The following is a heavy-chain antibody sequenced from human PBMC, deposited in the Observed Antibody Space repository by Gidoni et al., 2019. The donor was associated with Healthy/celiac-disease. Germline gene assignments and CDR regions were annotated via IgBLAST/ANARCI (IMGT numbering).Heavy chain of an antibody. CDR1: GGSISSYY. J-gene: IGHJ4*02. V-gene: IGHV4-59*08. D-gene: IGHD4-17*01. CDR3: ARHGYGDYFDY. Sequence: QVQLQESGPGLVKPSETLSLTCTVSGGSISSYYWSWLRQSPGKGLEWIGYIYYSGSTNYNPALKSRVTISVDTSKNQFSLKLSYVTAADTAVYYCARHGYGDYFDYWGQGTLVTVSS. CDR2: IYYSGST.